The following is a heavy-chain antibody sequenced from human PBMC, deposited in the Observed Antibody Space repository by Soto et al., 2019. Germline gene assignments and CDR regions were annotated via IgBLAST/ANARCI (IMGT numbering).Heavy chain of an antibody. V-gene: IGHV3-74*01. J-gene: IGHJ5*02. CDR1: GIRISGYW. Sequence: EVQLVESGGGLVQPGGSLRLSCAASGIRISGYWMSWVRHVPGKGPEWVSRIKNDGSGTSYADSVKGRFSISRDNAKNTLYLQMNSLRAEDTAVYYCARRDWFDPWGQGTLVTVSS. CDR2: IKNDGSGT. CDR3: ARRDWFDP.